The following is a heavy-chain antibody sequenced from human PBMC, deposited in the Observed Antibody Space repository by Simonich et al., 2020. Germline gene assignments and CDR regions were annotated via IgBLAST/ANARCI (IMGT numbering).Heavy chain of an antibody. CDR3: ARHAGFAFDI. CDR2: IYYSGGT. V-gene: IGHV4-39*01. Sequence: QLQLQESGPGLVKPSETLSLTCTVSGGSISSSSYYWGWFRQPPGKGMEWIGSIYYSGGTYYHPSLKSRVTISVDTSKNQFSLKLSSVTAADTAGYYCARHAGFAFDIWGQGTMVTVSS. J-gene: IGHJ3*02. D-gene: IGHD6-13*01. CDR1: GGSISSSSYY.